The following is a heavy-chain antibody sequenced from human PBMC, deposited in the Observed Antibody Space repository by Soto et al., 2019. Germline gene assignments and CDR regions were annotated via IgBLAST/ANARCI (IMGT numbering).Heavy chain of an antibody. CDR3: ARDRAPQQLGGNYYYIMDV. Sequence: QVQLVQSGGEVQKPGSSVKVSCKTCGGTFRTSAISWVRQAPGQGREWMGGIMPVFPTPDYAQKFQGRVTITADESTGTAYMELSSRRSDDTAVYYGARDRAPQQLGGNYYYIMDVWGQGTMVTVSS. CDR2: IMPVFPTP. V-gene: IGHV1-69*12. CDR1: GGTFRTSA. J-gene: IGHJ6*01. D-gene: IGHD3-3*02.